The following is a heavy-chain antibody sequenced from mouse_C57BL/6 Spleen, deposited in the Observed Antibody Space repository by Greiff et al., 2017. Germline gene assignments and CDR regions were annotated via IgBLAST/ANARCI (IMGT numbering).Heavy chain of an antibody. CDR2: IHPNSGST. V-gene: IGHV1-15*01. J-gene: IGHJ4*01. D-gene: IGHD2-5*01. CDR1: GYTFTDYE. CDR3: ARSYYSNYAGAMDY. Sequence: VQLQQSGAELVRPGASVTLSCKASGYTFTDYEMHWVKQTPVHGLEWIGMIHPNSGSTNYNEKFKSKATLTVDKSSSTAYMQLSSLTSEDSAVYYCARSYYSNYAGAMDYWGQGTSVTVSS.